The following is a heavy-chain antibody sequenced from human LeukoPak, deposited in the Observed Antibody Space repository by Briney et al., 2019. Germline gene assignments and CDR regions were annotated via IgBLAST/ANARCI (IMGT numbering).Heavy chain of an antibody. CDR3: ARDGLGQNYYYYYMDV. D-gene: IGHD3-16*01. CDR2: IYSSGST. J-gene: IGHJ6*03. CDR1: GGSISSGSYY. Sequence: SETLSLTCTVSGGSISSGSYYWSWIRQPAGKGLEWIGRIYSSGSTNYNPSLKSRVTMSVDTSKNQFSLKLSSVTAADTAVYYCARDGLGQNYYYYYMDVWGKGTTVTISS. V-gene: IGHV4-61*02.